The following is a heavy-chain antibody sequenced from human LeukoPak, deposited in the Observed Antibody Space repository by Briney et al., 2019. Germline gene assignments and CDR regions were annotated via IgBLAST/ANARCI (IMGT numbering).Heavy chain of an antibody. J-gene: IGHJ6*03. Sequence: GGSLRLSCAASEFSVGSNYMTWVRQAPGKGLEWVSLIYSGGSTYYADSVKGRFTISRDNSKNTLYLQMNSLRAEDTAVYYCVRGVIIGFYYYYYTDVWGKGTTVTISS. CDR1: EFSVGSNY. V-gene: IGHV3-66*01. CDR3: VRGVIIGFYYYYYTDV. CDR2: IYSGGST. D-gene: IGHD3-10*01.